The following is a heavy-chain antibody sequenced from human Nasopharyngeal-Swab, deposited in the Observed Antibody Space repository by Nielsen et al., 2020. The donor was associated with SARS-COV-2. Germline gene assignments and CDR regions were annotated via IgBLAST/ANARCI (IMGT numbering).Heavy chain of an antibody. D-gene: IGHD2-15*01. V-gene: IGHV2-70*11. CDR2: LDWDDDK. CDR3: ARFVPSSAFDI. Sequence: SGPTLVQPTQTLTLTCPFSGFSLSTSGMCVSWIRQPPGKSLEWLARLDWDDDKYYSPSLKTRLTISKDTSKNQVVLTMANMDPVDTATYYCARFVPSSAFDIWGQGTMVTVSS. CDR1: GFSLSTSGMC. J-gene: IGHJ3*02.